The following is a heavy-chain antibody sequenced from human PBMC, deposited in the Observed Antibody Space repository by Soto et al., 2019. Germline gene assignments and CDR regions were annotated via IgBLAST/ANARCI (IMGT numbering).Heavy chain of an antibody. J-gene: IGHJ4*02. V-gene: IGHV4-30-2*01. D-gene: IGHD3-22*01. CDR2: IYHSGST. Sequence: SVTLSLTCAVSGGSISSGGYSLSWIRQPPGKGLEWIGYIYHSGSTYYNPSLKSRVTISVDTSKNQFSLKLSSVTAADTAVYYCARASYYDSSGYYYVLIDYWGQGTLV. CDR1: GGSISSGGYS. CDR3: ARASYYDSSGYYYVLIDY.